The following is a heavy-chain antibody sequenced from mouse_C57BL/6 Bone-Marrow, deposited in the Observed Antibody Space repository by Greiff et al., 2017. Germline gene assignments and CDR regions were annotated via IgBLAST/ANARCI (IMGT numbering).Heavy chain of an antibody. CDR3: ARSEGYGYDEGPVAY. CDR1: GYTFTSYW. J-gene: IGHJ3*01. D-gene: IGHD2-2*01. V-gene: IGHV1-55*01. CDR2: IYPGSGST. Sequence: QVQLQQPGAELVKPGASVKMSCTASGYTFTSYWITWVKQRPGQGLEWIGDIYPGSGSTNYNAKFKSKATLTVDPSSSTAYMQLSSLTSEDSAVYYCARSEGYGYDEGPVAYWGQGTLVTVSA.